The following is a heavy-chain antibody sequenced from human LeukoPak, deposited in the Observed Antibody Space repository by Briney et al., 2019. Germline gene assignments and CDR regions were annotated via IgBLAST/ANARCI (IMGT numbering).Heavy chain of an antibody. V-gene: IGHV4-30-4*01. CDR2: IYYSGST. CDR3: AREDSSGYWGGDAAFDI. CDR1: GGSISSGDYY. D-gene: IGHD3-22*01. J-gene: IGHJ3*02. Sequence: ASQTLSLTCTVSGGSISSGDYYWRWIRQPPGKGLEWIGYIYYSGSTYYNPSLKSRVTISVDTSKNQFSLKLSSVTAADTAVYYCAREDSSGYWGGDAAFDIWGQGTMVTVSS.